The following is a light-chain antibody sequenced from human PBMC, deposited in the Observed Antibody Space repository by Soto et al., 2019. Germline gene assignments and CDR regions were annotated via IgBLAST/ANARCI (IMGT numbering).Light chain of an antibody. CDR1: QSNSSH. CDR2: SAS. J-gene: IGKJ5*01. CDR3: QQTYSAVT. Sequence: DMQMTQSPSSLSAAVGDRVTITCRASQSNSSHLNWYQQKPGKAPKLLIYSASSLESGVPSRFSGSGSGPDFTLTISSLQPEDFATYYCQQTYSAVTFGQGTRLAVK. V-gene: IGKV1-39*01.